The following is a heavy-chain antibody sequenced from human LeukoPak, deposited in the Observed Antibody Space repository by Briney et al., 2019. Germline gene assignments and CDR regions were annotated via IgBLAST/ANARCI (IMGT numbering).Heavy chain of an antibody. CDR1: GYTFTSYG. CDR2: ISAYNGNT. Sequence: ASVKVSCKASGYTFTSYGISWVRQAPGQGLEWMGWISAYNGNTNYAQKLQGRVTTTTDTSTSTAYMELRSLRSDDTAVYYCARDEGICSSTSCYYYYGMDVWGQGTTVTVSS. D-gene: IGHD2-2*01. V-gene: IGHV1-18*01. J-gene: IGHJ6*02. CDR3: ARDEGICSSTSCYYYYGMDV.